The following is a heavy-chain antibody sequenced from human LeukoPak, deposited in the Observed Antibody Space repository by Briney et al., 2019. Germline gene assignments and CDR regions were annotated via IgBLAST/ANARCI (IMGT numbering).Heavy chain of an antibody. Sequence: GGSLRLSCAASGFTFDDYAMHWVRQAPGKGLEWASGNSWNSGSIGYADSVKGRFTISRDNAKNSLYLQMNSLRAEDTALYYCAKVVTMVRGVTIPAYYYGMDVWGKGTTVTVSS. V-gene: IGHV3-9*01. CDR2: NSWNSGSI. D-gene: IGHD3-10*01. CDR3: AKVVTMVRGVTIPAYYYGMDV. CDR1: GFTFDDYA. J-gene: IGHJ6*04.